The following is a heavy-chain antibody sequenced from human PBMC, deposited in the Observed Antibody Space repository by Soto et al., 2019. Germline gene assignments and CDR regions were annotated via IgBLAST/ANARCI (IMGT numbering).Heavy chain of an antibody. Sequence: QVQLVESGGGVVQPGRSLRLSCEASGFTFSSYGMHWVRQAPGKGLEWVASIKYDGNNENYADSVKGRFTISRDNSRNTLSLQMNSLRPEDTAVYYCAKDLSQSTVTDYWGQGTLVTVSS. CDR3: AKDLSQSTVTDY. CDR1: GFTFSSYG. J-gene: IGHJ4*02. CDR2: IKYDGNNE. V-gene: IGHV3-30*18. D-gene: IGHD4-17*01.